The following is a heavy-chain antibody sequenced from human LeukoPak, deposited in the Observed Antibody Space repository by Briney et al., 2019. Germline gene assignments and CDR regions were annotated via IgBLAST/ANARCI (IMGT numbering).Heavy chain of an antibody. Sequence: SETLSLTCAVYGGSFSGYYWSWIRQPPGKGLEWIGRIYTSGSTNYNPSLKSRVTMSVDTSKNQFSLQLSSVTAADTAVYYCARDRYYYDSSGYSSIDYWGQGTLVTVSS. CDR3: ARDRYYYDSSGYSSIDY. CDR1: GGSFSGYY. D-gene: IGHD3-22*01. CDR2: IYTSGST. V-gene: IGHV4-4*07. J-gene: IGHJ4*02.